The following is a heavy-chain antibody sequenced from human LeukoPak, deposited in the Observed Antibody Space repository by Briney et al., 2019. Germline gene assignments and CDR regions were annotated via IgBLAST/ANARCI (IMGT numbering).Heavy chain of an antibody. CDR1: GYTFTSYY. J-gene: IGHJ3*02. D-gene: IGHD2-15*01. V-gene: IGHV1-46*01. CDR3: ARDQPHCSGGSCYPGGAFDI. CDR2: INPSGGST. Sequence: ASVKVSCKASGYTFTSYYMHRVRQAPGQGLEWTGIINPSGGSTSYAQKFQGRVTMTRDTSTSTVYMELSSLRSEDTAVYYCARDQPHCSGGSCYPGGAFDIWGQGTMVTVSS.